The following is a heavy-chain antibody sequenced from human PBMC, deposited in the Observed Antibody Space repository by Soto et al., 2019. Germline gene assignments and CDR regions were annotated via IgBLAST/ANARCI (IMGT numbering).Heavy chain of an antibody. V-gene: IGHV3-74*01. J-gene: IGHJ6*03. CDR3: AREPPSGTHLFYYYYYMDV. CDR1: GFTFSSYW. Sequence: EVQLVESGGGLVQPGGSLRLSCAASGFTFSSYWMHWVRQAPGKGLVWVSRINSDGSSTSYADSVKGRFTISRDNAKNTLYLQMNSLRAEDTAVYYCAREPPSGTHLFYYYYYMDVWGKGTTVTVSS. D-gene: IGHD1-1*01. CDR2: INSDGSST.